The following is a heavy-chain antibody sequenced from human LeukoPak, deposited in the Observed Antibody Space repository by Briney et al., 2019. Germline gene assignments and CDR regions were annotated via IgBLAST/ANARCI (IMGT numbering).Heavy chain of an antibody. Sequence: PSETLSLTCTVSGDSISNYYWSWIRQPPGKGLEYIGYFYNSGSTSYNPSLKSRVTISVDTSKNQFSLELSSVTAADTAVYYCARSPVLYHFDYWGQGTLVTVSS. D-gene: IGHD5/OR15-5a*01. J-gene: IGHJ4*02. CDR2: FYNSGST. V-gene: IGHV4-4*08. CDR3: ARSPVLYHFDY. CDR1: GDSISNYY.